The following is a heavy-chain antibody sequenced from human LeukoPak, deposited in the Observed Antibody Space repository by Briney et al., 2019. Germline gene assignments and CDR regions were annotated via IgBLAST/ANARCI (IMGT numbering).Heavy chain of an antibody. V-gene: IGHV4-59*01. Sequence: PWETLSVTCTGSGGSISSYYWSWIRPPPGKGLEGIGYIYYSGSTNYNPSLLSRVTIPVDTSKIQVSLKQSSETAADTAVYYYARASYYDILTGYSLDYWGQGTLVTVSS. CDR3: ARASYYDILTGYSLDY. CDR2: IYYSGST. D-gene: IGHD3-9*01. J-gene: IGHJ4*02. CDR1: GGSISSYY.